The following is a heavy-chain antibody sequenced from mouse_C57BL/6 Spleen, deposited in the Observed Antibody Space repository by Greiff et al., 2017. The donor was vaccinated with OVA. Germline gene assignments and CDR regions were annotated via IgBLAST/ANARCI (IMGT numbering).Heavy chain of an antibody. CDR3: ASYYGSSWDY. V-gene: IGHV1-82*01. D-gene: IGHD1-1*01. J-gene: IGHJ2*01. Sequence: QVQLKHSGPELVKPGASVKISCKASGYAFSSSWMNWVKQRPGTGLEWIGRIYPGDGDTNYNGKFKGKATLTADKSSSTAYMQLSSLTSEDSAVYFCASYYGSSWDYWGQGTTLTVSS. CDR2: IYPGDGDT. CDR1: GYAFSSSW.